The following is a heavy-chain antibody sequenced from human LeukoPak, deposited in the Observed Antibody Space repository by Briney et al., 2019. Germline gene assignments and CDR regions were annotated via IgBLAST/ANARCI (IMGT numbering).Heavy chain of an antibody. Sequence: PSETLSLTCTVSGGSISNYYWSWVRQPPGRGLEWIGYIYYIGSTNYNPSLKSRVTISADTSKNQFSLKLSSVTAADTAVYYCARQWTDGWFDPWGQGTLVTVSS. V-gene: IGHV4-59*08. CDR2: IYYIGST. J-gene: IGHJ5*02. CDR3: ARQWTDGWFDP. CDR1: GGSISNYY. D-gene: IGHD3/OR15-3a*01.